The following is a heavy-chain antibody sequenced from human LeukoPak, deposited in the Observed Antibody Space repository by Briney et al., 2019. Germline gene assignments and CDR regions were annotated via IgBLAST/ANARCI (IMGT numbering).Heavy chain of an antibody. Sequence: PGGSLRLSCAASGFTFSSYAMYWVRRTLGKGLEYVSVISGNGVSTHYATSVKGRFTISRDNSKNTLYLQMGSLRAEDMAVYYCARDASDIVVVPAAVGPFDLWGQGTLVTVSS. V-gene: IGHV3-64*01. CDR3: ARDASDIVVVPAAVGPFDL. D-gene: IGHD2-2*01. CDR1: GFTFSSYA. J-gene: IGHJ4*02. CDR2: ISGNGVST.